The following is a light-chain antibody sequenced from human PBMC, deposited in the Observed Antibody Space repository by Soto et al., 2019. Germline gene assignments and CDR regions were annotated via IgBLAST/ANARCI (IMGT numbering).Light chain of an antibody. V-gene: IGKV1-5*03. Sequence: DIPLTQSPATLSASVGDRVTISCRASESINKWLAWYQHKPGEGPNLLIYEVSTLHTGVPPRFSGSGSGTEFTLTISSLRPDDFATNYCKRYSGDRATFGQGTKVEI. CDR2: EVS. J-gene: IGKJ1*01. CDR3: KRYSGDRAT. CDR1: ESINKW.